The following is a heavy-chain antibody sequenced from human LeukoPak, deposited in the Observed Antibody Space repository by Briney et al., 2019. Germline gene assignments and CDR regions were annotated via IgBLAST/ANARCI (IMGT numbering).Heavy chain of an antibody. J-gene: IGHJ4*02. CDR1: GFIFSDHY. Sequence: GGSLRLSCAASGFIFSDHYMDWVRQAPGKGLEWVSYISRNSYTNYADSVKGRFTISRDNAKNSLYLQMASLRAEDTAVYYCARMGIAAVGAYYFDYWGQGTLVAVSS. D-gene: IGHD6-13*01. CDR3: ARMGIAAVGAYYFDY. CDR2: ISRNSYT. V-gene: IGHV3-11*06.